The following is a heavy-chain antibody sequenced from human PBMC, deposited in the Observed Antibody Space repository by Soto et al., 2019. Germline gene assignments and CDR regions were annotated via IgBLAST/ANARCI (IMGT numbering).Heavy chain of an antibody. J-gene: IGHJ4*02. CDR2: INPNSGGT. V-gene: IGHV1-2*02. CDR1: GYTFTGYY. CDR3: ARSPTRWYSSGWDYFDY. Sequence: ASVKVSCKASGYTFTGYYMHWVRQAPGQGLEWMGWINPNSGGTNYAQKFQGRVTMTRDTSISTAYMELSRLRSDDTAVYYCARSPTRWYSSGWDYFDYWGQGTLVTVSS. D-gene: IGHD6-19*01.